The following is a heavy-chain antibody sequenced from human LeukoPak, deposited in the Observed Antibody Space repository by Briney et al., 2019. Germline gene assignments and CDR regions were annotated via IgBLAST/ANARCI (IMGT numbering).Heavy chain of an antibody. D-gene: IGHD6-19*01. V-gene: IGHV3-64*01. Sequence: GGSLRLSCAASGFTFSSHAMHWVRQAPGKGLEYVSAISSNGGSTYYANSVKGRFTISRDNSKNTLYLQMGSLRAEDMAVYYCARCQGGRTQWPLDYWGQGTLVTVSS. CDR1: GFTFSSHA. CDR3: ARCQGGRTQWPLDY. J-gene: IGHJ4*02. CDR2: ISSNGGST.